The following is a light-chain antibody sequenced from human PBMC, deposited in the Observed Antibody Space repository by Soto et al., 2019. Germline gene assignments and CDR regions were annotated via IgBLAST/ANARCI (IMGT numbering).Light chain of an antibody. J-gene: IGLJ2*01. CDR2: DVS. CDR1: SSDVGGYNY. V-gene: IGLV2-14*01. CDR3: SSYTGSRTYVV. Sequence: QSALTQPASVSGSPGQSITISCTGTSSDVGGYNYVSWYQQHPGTAPKLMIYDVSNRPSGVSNRFSGSKSGNTASLTISGLQAEDEADYYCSSYTGSRTYVVFGGGTKLTVL.